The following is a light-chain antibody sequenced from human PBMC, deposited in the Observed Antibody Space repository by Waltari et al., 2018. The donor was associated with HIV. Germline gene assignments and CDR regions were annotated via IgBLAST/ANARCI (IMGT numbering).Light chain of an antibody. J-gene: IGLJ1*01. V-gene: IGLV2-14*03. Sequence: QSALTQPASLPGLPGQSLTLSSSAFPSDIGVYNYVPWYQQYQGKVPKLIIYDVKYRPSGVSNRFSGSKSDSAAFLNISGLQTEDEAVYHCCSYTSGSTHVFGTGTEVTVL. CDR1: PSDIGVYNY. CDR2: DVK. CDR3: CSYTSGSTHV.